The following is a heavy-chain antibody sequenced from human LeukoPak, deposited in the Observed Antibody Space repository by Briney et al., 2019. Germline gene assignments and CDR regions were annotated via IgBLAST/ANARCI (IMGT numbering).Heavy chain of an antibody. CDR2: IYYSGST. J-gene: IGHJ4*02. CDR3: AREFLTESGSYYVDY. D-gene: IGHD1-26*01. CDR1: GGSISSYY. Sequence: PSETLSLTCTVSGGSISSYYWNWIRQPAGKGLEWIGSIYYSGSTYYNPSLKSRVTISVDTSKNQFSLKLSSVTAADTAVYYCAREFLTESGSYYVDYWGQGTLVTVSS. V-gene: IGHV4-59*05.